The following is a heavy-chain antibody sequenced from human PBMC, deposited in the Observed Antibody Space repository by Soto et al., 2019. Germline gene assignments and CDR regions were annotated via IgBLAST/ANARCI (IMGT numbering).Heavy chain of an antibody. Sequence: ASVKVSCKASGYTFTSYGISWVRQAPGQGLEWMGWISAYNGNTNYAQKLQGRVTMTTDTSTSTAYMELRSLRSDDTAVYYCARDRGEGRIKIFGLVNKGMDVWGQGTTVTVSS. V-gene: IGHV1-18*04. D-gene: IGHD3-3*01. CDR1: GYTFTSYG. J-gene: IGHJ6*02. CDR2: ISAYNGNT. CDR3: ARDRGEGRIKIFGLVNKGMDV.